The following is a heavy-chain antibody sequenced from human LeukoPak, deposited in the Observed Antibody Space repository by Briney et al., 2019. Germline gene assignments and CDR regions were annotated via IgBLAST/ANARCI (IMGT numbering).Heavy chain of an antibody. Sequence: GGSLRLSCAASGFTFRNYYMIWVRQAPGKGLEWVSSISTSSSQKNYADSVKGRFSISRDNADNSLFLQMNTLRGDDTALYYCARVGLLVNGAFDIWGQGTMVTVAS. J-gene: IGHJ3*02. CDR3: ARVGLLVNGAFDI. CDR1: GFTFRNYY. V-gene: IGHV3-21*01. CDR2: ISTSSSQK. D-gene: IGHD2-8*01.